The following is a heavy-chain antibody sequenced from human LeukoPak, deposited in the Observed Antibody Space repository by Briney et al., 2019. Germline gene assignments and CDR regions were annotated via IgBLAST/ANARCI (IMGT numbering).Heavy chain of an antibody. Sequence: GGSLRLSCAASGFTFSSYAMSWVRQAPGKGLEWVSVISGSGGSTYYADSVKGRFTISRDNSKNTLYLQMNSLRAEDTAVYYCARDDYYGSGSYKSAFDYWGQGTLVTVSS. D-gene: IGHD3-10*01. CDR3: ARDDYYGSGSYKSAFDY. CDR1: GFTFSSYA. J-gene: IGHJ4*02. V-gene: IGHV3-23*01. CDR2: ISGSGGST.